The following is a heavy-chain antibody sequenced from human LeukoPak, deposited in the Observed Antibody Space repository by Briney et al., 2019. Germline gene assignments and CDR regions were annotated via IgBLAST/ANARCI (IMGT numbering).Heavy chain of an antibody. CDR1: GFTFSTYE. J-gene: IGHJ4*02. V-gene: IGHV3-48*03. Sequence: PGGSLRLSCAASGFTFSTYEMNWVRQAPGKGLEWVSYISSSGSTIYYADSVKGRFTISRDNSKNTLYLQMNSLRAEDTAVYYCAKDSWFGEPWRYYFDYWGQGTLVTVSS. D-gene: IGHD3-10*01. CDR3: AKDSWFGEPWRYYFDY. CDR2: ISSSGSTI.